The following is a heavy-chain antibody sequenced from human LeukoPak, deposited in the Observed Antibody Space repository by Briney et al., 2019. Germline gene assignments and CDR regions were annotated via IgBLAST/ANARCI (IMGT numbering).Heavy chain of an antibody. CDR1: GGSISSYY. D-gene: IGHD3-22*01. CDR2: IFYSGTT. V-gene: IGHV4-59*01. J-gene: IGHJ4*02. CDR3: ARGGWNKFDY. Sequence: SETLSLTCAVSGGSISSYYWSWIRQPPGKGLEWIGFIFYSGTTNYNPSLKSRVTISVDTSKNQFSLRLSSVTAADTAVYYCARGGWNKFDYWGQGTLVTVSS.